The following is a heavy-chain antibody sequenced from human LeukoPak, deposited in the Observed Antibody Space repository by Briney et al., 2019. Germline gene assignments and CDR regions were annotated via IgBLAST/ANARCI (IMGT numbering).Heavy chain of an antibody. D-gene: IGHD2-2*02. CDR3: ARGPESFYCSSTSCYNYYYGMDV. J-gene: IGHJ6*04. CDR2: INHSGST. Sequence: SETLSLTCAVYGGSFSGYYWSWIRQPPGKGLEWIGEINHSGSTNHNPSLKSRVTISVDTSKNQFSLKMSSVTAADTAVYYCARGPESFYCSSTSCYNYYYGMDVWGKGTTVTVSS. V-gene: IGHV4-34*01. CDR1: GGSFSGYY.